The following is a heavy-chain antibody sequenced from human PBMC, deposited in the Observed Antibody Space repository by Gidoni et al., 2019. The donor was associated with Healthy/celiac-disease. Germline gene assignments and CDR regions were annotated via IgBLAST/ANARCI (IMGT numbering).Heavy chain of an antibody. CDR1: GFTFSSYA. J-gene: IGHJ3*02. CDR2: ISSNGGST. Sequence: EVQLVESGGGLVQPGGSLRLSCAASGFTFSSYAMHWVRQALGKGLEYVSAISSNGGSTYYANSVKGRFTISRDNSKNTLYLQMGSLRAEDMAVYYCARGGRDTPYARWYEDAFDIWGQGTMVTVSS. CDR3: ARGGRDTPYARWYEDAFDI. D-gene: IGHD6-13*01. V-gene: IGHV3-64*01.